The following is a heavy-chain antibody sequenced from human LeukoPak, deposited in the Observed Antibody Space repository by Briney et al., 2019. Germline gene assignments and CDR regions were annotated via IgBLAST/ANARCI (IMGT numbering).Heavy chain of an antibody. Sequence: TGGSLRLSCAAAAFSLNAYNMNWVRQAPGKGLEWVSSISYTGTYIYYADSVKGRFTISRDNAQNSLYLQMNSLRAEDTAIYYCVRDRGTYRPIDYWGQGTLVTVSS. CDR3: VRDRGTYRPIDY. CDR2: ISYTGTYI. CDR1: AFSLNAYN. J-gene: IGHJ4*02. D-gene: IGHD1-26*01. V-gene: IGHV3-21*04.